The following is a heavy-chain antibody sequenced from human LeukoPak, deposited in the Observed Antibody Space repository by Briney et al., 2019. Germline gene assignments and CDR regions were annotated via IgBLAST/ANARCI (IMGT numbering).Heavy chain of an antibody. J-gene: IGHJ4*02. D-gene: IGHD2-2*01. Sequence: GGSLRLSCAASGFTFSSYSMNWVRQAPGKGLEWVSSISSSSSYIYYADSLKGRFTISRDNAKNSLYLQMNSLRVEDTAVYYCAGSSSTTTYYLDYWGQGTLVTVSS. CDR2: ISSSSSYI. CDR3: AGSSSTTTYYLDY. CDR1: GFTFSSYS. V-gene: IGHV3-21*01.